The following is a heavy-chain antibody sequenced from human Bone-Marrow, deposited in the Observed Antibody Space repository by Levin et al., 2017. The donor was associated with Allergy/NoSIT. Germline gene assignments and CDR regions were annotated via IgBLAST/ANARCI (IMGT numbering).Heavy chain of an antibody. Sequence: PSETLSLTCAVYGGSFSGYYWSWIRQPPGKGLEWIGEINHSGSTNYNPSLKSRVTISVDTSKNQFSLKLSSVTAADTAVYYCARWRSTISGSYYRTWDYYYYGMDVWGQGTTVTVSS. J-gene: IGHJ6*02. CDR1: GGSFSGYY. CDR2: INHSGST. D-gene: IGHD3-10*01. CDR3: ARWRSTISGSYYRTWDYYYYGMDV. V-gene: IGHV4-34*01.